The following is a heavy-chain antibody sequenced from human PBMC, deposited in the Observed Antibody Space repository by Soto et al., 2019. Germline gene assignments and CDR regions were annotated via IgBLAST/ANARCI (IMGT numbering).Heavy chain of an antibody. Sequence: QVQLVQSGAEVKKPGASVKVSCKASGYTFTSYGISWVRQAPGQGLEWMGWISAYNGNTNYAQKLQGRVTMTTDTPTSTAYMELRSLRSDDTAVYYCARDLIEVNVVVPAARAMDVWGKGTTVTVSS. CDR2: ISAYNGNT. CDR3: ARDLIEVNVVVPAARAMDV. V-gene: IGHV1-18*01. J-gene: IGHJ6*03. CDR1: GYTFTSYG. D-gene: IGHD2-2*01.